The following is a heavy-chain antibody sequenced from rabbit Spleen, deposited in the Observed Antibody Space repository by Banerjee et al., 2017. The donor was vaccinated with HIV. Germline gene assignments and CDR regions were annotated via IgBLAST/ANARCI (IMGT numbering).Heavy chain of an antibody. CDR3: ASDTSSSFSSYGMNL. J-gene: IGHJ6*01. Sequence: QEQLVESGGGLVQPEGSLTLTCMSSGLDFSSSYWICWVRQSPGKGLEWITCIDVGRTGRTNYASWAKGRFTISRTSSTTVTLQMTSLTVADAATYFCASDTSSSFSSYGMNLWGQGTLVTVS. CDR1: GLDFSSSYW. V-gene: IGHV1S45*01. CDR2: IDVGRTGRT. D-gene: IGHD1-1*01.